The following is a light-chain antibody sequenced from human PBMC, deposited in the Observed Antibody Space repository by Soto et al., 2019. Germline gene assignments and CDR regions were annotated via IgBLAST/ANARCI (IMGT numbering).Light chain of an antibody. CDR1: SSNIGAGYG. CDR3: SSYAGSSNV. Sequence: QSVLTQPPSVSGAPGQRVTISCAGTSSNIGAGYGVHWYQQLPGRAPKLLIHNYVNRPSGVPDRFSGSKSGTSASLAITGLQGEDEGDYYCSSYAGSSNVFGTGTKVTVL. CDR2: NYV. J-gene: IGLJ1*01. V-gene: IGLV1-40*01.